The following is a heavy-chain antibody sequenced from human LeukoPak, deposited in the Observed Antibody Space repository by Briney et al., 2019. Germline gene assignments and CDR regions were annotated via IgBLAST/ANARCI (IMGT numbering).Heavy chain of an antibody. CDR1: GGSFSGYY. D-gene: IGHD3-22*01. J-gene: IGHJ4*02. V-gene: IGHV4-34*01. CDR3: ARGPRYYYDSSGYY. CDR2: IKHSGST. Sequence: SETLSLTCAVYGGSFSGYYWSWIRQPPGKGLEWIGEIKHSGSTNYNPSLKSRVTISVDTSKNQFSLKLSSVTAADTAVYYCARGPRYYYDSSGYYWGQGTLVTVSS.